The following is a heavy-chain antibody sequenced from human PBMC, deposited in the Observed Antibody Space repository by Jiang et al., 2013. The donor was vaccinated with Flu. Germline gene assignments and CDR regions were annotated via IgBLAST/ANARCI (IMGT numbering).Heavy chain of an antibody. CDR1: GFTFSSYA. CDR2: ISGSGGST. CDR3: AKDGMGDCSSTSCYNPYYYYYGMDV. D-gene: IGHD2-2*02. V-gene: IGHV3-23*01. Sequence: VQLLESGGGLVQPGGSLRLSCAASGFTFSSYAMSWVRQAPGKGLEWVSAISGSGGSTYYADSVKGRFTISRDNSKNTLYLQMNSLRAEDTAVYYCAKDGMGDCSSTSCYNPYYYYYGMDVWGQGTTVTVSS. J-gene: IGHJ6*02.